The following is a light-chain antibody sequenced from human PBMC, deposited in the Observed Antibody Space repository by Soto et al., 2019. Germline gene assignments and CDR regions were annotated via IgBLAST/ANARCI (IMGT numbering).Light chain of an antibody. Sequence: EVVMTQSPATLSASPGETATLSCRASQSVGSNLAWYQQKPGQAPRLLIYGASTRATGIPARFSGSGSGTDFTLTISRLEPEDFAVYYCQQYGSSLFTFGPGTKVDIK. CDR2: GAS. V-gene: IGKV3-15*01. J-gene: IGKJ3*01. CDR1: QSVGSN. CDR3: QQYGSSLFT.